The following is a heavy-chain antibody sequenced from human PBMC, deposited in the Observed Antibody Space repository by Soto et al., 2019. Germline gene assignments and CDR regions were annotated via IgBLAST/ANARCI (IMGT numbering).Heavy chain of an antibody. CDR3: ARGSFPFADLLPTTLYRMDV. J-gene: IGHJ6*02. Sequence: SETRSLSWAGSGGLVSTQAWIGIRQSVGKELEWIGRLNPSGMTDYHPSLQSRVMNSLDTTRKLFYLKLTSVSAADTAVYYCARGSFPFADLLPTTLYRMDVWCQGTLVT. CDR2: LNPSGMT. CDR1: GGLVSTQA. V-gene: IGHV4-4*07. D-gene: IGHD1-26*01.